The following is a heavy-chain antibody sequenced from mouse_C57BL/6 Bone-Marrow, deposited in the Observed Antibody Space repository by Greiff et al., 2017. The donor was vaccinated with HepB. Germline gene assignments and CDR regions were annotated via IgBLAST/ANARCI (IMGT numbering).Heavy chain of an antibody. D-gene: IGHD2-1*01. CDR2: ISDGGSYT. V-gene: IGHV5-4*01. CDR3: ARWSDGNYFDWYFDV. Sequence: EVHLVESGGGLVKPGGSLKLSCAASGFTFSSYAMSWVRQTPEKRLEWVATISDGGSYTYYPDNVKGRFTIARDNAKNNLYLQMSHLKSEDTALYYCARWSDGNYFDWYFDVWGTGTTVTVSS. J-gene: IGHJ1*03. CDR1: GFTFSSYA.